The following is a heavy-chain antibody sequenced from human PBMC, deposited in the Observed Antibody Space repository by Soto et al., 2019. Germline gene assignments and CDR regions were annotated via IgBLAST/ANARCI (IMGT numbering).Heavy chain of an antibody. D-gene: IGHD3-10*01. CDR3: ARGNRGLDYYGSGSQGVGDY. J-gene: IGHJ4*02. CDR2: IYYSGST. CDR1: GGSISSGDYY. V-gene: IGHV4-30-4*01. Sequence: QVQLQESGPGLVKPSQTLSLTCTVSGGSISSGDYYWSWIRQPPGKGLEWIGYIYYSGSTYYNPSLKSRVTISVDTSKNQFSLKLSSVTAADTAVYYCARGNRGLDYYGSGSQGVGDYWGQGTLVTVSS.